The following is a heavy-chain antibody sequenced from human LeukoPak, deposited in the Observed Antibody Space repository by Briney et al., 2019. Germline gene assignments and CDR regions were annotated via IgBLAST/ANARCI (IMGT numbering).Heavy chain of an antibody. CDR3: AKSWEPQGGYY. CDR2: ISGSGGST. V-gene: IGHV3-23*01. J-gene: IGHJ4*02. D-gene: IGHD1-26*01. Sequence: GGSLRLSCAASGFTFSSYAMSWVRQAPGKGLEWVSAISGSGGSTYYADSVKGRFTISRDNSKNTLYLRMNSLRAEDTAVYYCAKSWEPQGGYYWGQGTLVTVSS. CDR1: GFTFSSYA.